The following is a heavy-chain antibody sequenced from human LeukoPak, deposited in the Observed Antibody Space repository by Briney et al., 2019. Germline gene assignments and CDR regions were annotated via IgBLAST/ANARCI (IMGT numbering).Heavy chain of an antibody. D-gene: IGHD2-21*01. V-gene: IGHV4-61*02. CDR2: IYTSGST. CDR1: GGSISSGSYY. Sequence: SQTLSLTCTVSGGSISSGSYYWSWIRQPAGKGLEWIGRIYTSGSTNYNPSLKSRVTISVDTSKNQFSLKLSSVTAADTAVYYCARLIFHGLFYYYYYMDVWGKGTTVTISS. CDR3: ARLIFHGLFYYYYYMDV. J-gene: IGHJ6*03.